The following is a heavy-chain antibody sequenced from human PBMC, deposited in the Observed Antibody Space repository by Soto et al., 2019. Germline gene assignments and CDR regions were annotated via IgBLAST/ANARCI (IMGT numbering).Heavy chain of an antibody. CDR3: ARRYGSAIDY. CDR2: IYYSGST. D-gene: IGHD1-26*01. V-gene: IGHV4-59*08. CDR1: GGTISSWD. Sequence: SETLSLTCTVSGGTISSWDWSWIRQPPGKGLEWIGYIYYSGSTNCNPSLKSRVTISVDTSKNQFPLKLSSVTAADTAVYYCARRYGSAIDYWGQGTLLTVSS. J-gene: IGHJ4*02.